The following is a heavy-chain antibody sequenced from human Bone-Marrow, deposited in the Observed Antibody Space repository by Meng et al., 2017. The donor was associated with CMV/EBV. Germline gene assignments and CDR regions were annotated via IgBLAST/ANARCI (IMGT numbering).Heavy chain of an antibody. D-gene: IGHD4-11*01. J-gene: IGHJ6*02. CDR2: ISYDGSNK. Sequence: GESLKISCAASGFTFSSYAMHWVRQAPGKGLEWVAVISYDGSNKYYADSVKGRFTISRDNSKNTLYLQMNSLRAEDTAVYYGANDYRKGGDYNYGMDVWGQGTTVTVSS. CDR1: GFTFSSYA. CDR3: ANDYRKGGDYNYGMDV. V-gene: IGHV3-30*04.